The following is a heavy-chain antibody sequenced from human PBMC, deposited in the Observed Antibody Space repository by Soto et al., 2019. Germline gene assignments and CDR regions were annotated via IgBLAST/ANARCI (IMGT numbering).Heavy chain of an antibody. J-gene: IGHJ6*03. Sequence: EVQLAESGGGLAQPGGSLRLSCAASGFTLSGYAMDWVRQAPGKGLEYVSGISSNEVGTYYANSVQGRFTISRDNSKNTVYLQLRSLRPEDTAVYYCSRRARPDFYYMDVWGKGTTVTVSS. V-gene: IGHV3-64*01. CDR1: GFTLSGYA. CDR2: ISSNEVGT. CDR3: SRRARPDFYYMDV. D-gene: IGHD6-6*01.